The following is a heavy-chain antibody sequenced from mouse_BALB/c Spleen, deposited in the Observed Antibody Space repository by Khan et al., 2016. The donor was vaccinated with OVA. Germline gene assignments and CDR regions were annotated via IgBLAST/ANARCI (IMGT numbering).Heavy chain of an antibody. V-gene: IGHV5-6*01. CDR3: ASYFTGAFAY. CDR2: INSDGSYT. D-gene: IGHD4-1*01. J-gene: IGHJ3*01. CDR1: GFTFSNYG. Sequence: EVELVESGGDLVKPGGSLKLSCAASGFTFSNYGMSWVRQIPDKRLEWVATINSDGSYTYYPDSVKGRFTISRNNAKNTLSLEMISLRSDDTAMYYCASYFTGAFAYWGQGTLVTVFA.